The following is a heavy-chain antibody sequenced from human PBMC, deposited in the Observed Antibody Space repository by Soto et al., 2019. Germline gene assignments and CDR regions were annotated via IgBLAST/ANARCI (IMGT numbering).Heavy chain of an antibody. V-gene: IGHV3-30-3*01. D-gene: IGHD3-3*01. CDR2: ISYDGSNK. J-gene: IGHJ4*02. CDR1: GFTFSSYA. Sequence: QVQLVESGGGVVQSGRSLRLSCAASGFTFSSYAMHWVRQAPGKGLEWVAVISYDGSNKYYADSVKGRFTISRDNSKNTLYLQMNSLRAEDTAVYYCAREARFLEWSFLSNWGQGTLVTVSS. CDR3: AREARFLEWSFLSN.